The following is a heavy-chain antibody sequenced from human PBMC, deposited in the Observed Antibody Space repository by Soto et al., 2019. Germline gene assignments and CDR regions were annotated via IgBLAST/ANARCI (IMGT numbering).Heavy chain of an antibody. CDR2: IYYSGST. J-gene: IGHJ4*02. CDR1: GGSISSGGYY. CDR3: ARGERGGFDY. D-gene: IGHD1-26*01. V-gene: IGHV4-31*03. Sequence: QVQLQESGPGLVKPSQTLSLTCTVSGGSISSGGYYWSWIRQHPGKGLEWIGYIYYSGSTYYNPSLASRVTISVDTSKNPFSLRLSSVTAADTAVYYCARGERGGFDYWGQGTLVTVSS.